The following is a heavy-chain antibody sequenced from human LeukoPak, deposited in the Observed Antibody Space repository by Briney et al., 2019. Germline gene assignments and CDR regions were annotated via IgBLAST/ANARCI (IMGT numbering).Heavy chain of an antibody. CDR1: GGTFSSYA. CDR3: ARDYAGTTDYYYYYMDV. V-gene: IGHV1-69*13. CDR2: IIPIFGTA. D-gene: IGHD1-7*01. Sequence: VASVKVSCKASGGTFSSYAISWVRQAPGQGLEWMGGIIPIFGTANYAQKFQGRVTITADESTSTAYMELSSLRSEDTAVYYCARDYAGTTDYYYYYMDVWGKGTTVTVSS. J-gene: IGHJ6*03.